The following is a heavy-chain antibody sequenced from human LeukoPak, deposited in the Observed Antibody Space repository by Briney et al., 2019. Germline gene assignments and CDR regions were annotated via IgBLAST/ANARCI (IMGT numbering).Heavy chain of an antibody. V-gene: IGHV4-39*01. D-gene: IGHD3-22*01. CDR2: IYYSGST. J-gene: IGHJ4*02. Sequence: PSETLSLTCTVSGGSISSRTYYWGWIRQPPGKGLEWIVTIYYSGSTYYNPSLKSRVTLYVDTSKNQFSLRLRSVTAADTAMYYCARQDYDSSGHYWFDNWGQGTLITVSS. CDR3: ARQDYDSSGHYWFDN. CDR1: GGSISSRTYY.